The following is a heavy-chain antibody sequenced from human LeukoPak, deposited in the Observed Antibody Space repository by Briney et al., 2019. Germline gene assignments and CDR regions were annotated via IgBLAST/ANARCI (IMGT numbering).Heavy chain of an antibody. V-gene: IGHV3-48*03. D-gene: IGHD1-26*01. CDR1: GFTFSNYE. J-gene: IGHJ4*02. Sequence: QPGGSLRLSCAASGFTFSNYEFNWVRQAPGKGLEWISYISSSGRNIYYADSVKGRFTISRDNSKNTLYLQMNSLRAEDTAVYYCARRSGSYFDYWGQGTLVTVSS. CDR2: ISSSGRNI. CDR3: ARRSGSYFDY.